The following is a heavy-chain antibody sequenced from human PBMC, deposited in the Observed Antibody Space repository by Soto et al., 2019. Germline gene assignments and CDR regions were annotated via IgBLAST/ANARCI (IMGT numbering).Heavy chain of an antibody. D-gene: IGHD5-12*01. J-gene: IGHJ4*02. CDR1: GFTFSSYW. CDR3: ARVEDGGYEGHFDY. V-gene: IGHV3-7*05. CDR2: LKQDGSEK. Sequence: GGSLRLSCAASGFTFSSYWMSWVRQAPGKGLEWVANLKQDGSEKYYVDSVKGRFTISRDNAKNSLYLQMNSLRAEDTAVYYCARVEDGGYEGHFDYWGQGTLVTVSS.